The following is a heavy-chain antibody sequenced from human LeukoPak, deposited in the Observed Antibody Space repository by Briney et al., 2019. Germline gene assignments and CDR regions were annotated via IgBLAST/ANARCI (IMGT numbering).Heavy chain of an antibody. V-gene: IGHV4-38-2*01. CDR1: GYSISSGYY. J-gene: IGHJ4*02. Sequence: SETLSLTCAVSGYSISSGYYWGCVRPPPGQGLEWIGSTHHSGTTYYNPSLKSRGIISVDTSKNQFSLNLISLTAADTAVYYCARVQESEYCTSTHCYYFDSWGQGTLVTVCS. D-gene: IGHD2-2*01. CDR2: THHSGTT. CDR3: ARVQESEYCTSTHCYYFDS.